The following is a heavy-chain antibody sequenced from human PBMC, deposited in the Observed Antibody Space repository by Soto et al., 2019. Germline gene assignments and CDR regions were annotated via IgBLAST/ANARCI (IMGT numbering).Heavy chain of an antibody. D-gene: IGHD5-18*01. J-gene: IGHJ4*02. CDR3: TRDHGGYSYGPPDFDY. Sequence: HPGGSLRLSCTASGFTFGDYAMSWFRQAPGKGLEWVGFIRSKAYGGTTEYAASVKGRFTISRDDSKSIAYLQMNSLKTEDTAVYYCTRDHGGYSYGPPDFDYWGQGTLVTVSS. V-gene: IGHV3-49*03. CDR1: GFTFGDYA. CDR2: IRSKAYGGTT.